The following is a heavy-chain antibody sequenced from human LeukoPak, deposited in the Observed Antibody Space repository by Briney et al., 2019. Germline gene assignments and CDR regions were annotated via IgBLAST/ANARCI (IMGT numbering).Heavy chain of an antibody. D-gene: IGHD2-15*01. CDR3: ASVLIGYCSGGSCYPTHDAFDI. CDR2: IYPGDSDT. CDR1: GYSFTSYW. V-gene: IGHV5-51*01. Sequence: GESLKISCKGSGYSFTSYWIGWVRQMPGKGLEWMGIIYPGDSDTRYSPSFQGQVTISADKSISTAYLQWSSLKASDTAMYYCASVLIGYCSGGSCYPTHDAFDIWGQGTMVTVSS. J-gene: IGHJ3*02.